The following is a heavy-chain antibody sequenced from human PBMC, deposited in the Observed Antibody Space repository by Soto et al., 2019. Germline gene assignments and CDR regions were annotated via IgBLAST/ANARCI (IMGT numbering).Heavy chain of an antibody. CDR1: GFIFSSCA. CDR3: AKRSIMAASGTYYFDF. V-gene: IGHV3-23*01. Sequence: GGSLRLSCEASGFIFSSCAMCWVRQVPGQGLEWVSAIGRSGLTTYYADSVTGRFTISRDNSKNTLYLQMNNLRADDSALYYCAKRSIMAASGTYYFDFWGQGTLVTVSS. D-gene: IGHD6-13*01. CDR2: IGRSGLTT. J-gene: IGHJ4*02.